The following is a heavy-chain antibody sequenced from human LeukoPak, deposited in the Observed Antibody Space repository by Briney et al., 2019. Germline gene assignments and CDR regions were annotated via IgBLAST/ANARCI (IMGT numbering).Heavy chain of an antibody. CDR2: INPNSGGT. CDR3: ARGPAYSKYCADGVGYFLAH. J-gene: IGHJ4*02. D-gene: IGHD2-8*01. CDR1: GYTFTAYY. Sequence: ASVKVSCKASGYTFTAYYMHWVRQAPGQGLEWMGWINPNSGGTKYVQNFQGRVTMTRDTSISTAYMELSGLRSDDTAVYYCARGPAYSKYCADGVGYFLAHWGQGALVTASS. V-gene: IGHV1-2*02.